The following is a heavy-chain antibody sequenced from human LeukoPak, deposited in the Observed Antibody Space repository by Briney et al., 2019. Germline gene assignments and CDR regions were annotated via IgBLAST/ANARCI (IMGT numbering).Heavy chain of an antibody. CDR3: ARVGPIRYLDY. J-gene: IGHJ4*02. V-gene: IGHV3-7*02. D-gene: IGHD3-9*01. CDR2: INPDGSEK. CDR1: GFTFSSFW. Sequence: GGSLRLSCAASGFTFSSFWMNWVRQAPGKGLEWMANINPDGSEKHYVDSVEGRFTISRDNAKNSLYLQMNSLRAEDTAVYYCARVGPIRYLDYWGQGTLVTVSS.